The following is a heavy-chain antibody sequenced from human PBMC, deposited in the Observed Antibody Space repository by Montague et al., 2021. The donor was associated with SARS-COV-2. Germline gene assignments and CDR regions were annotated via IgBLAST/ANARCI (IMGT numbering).Heavy chain of an antibody. D-gene: IGHD5-24*01. Sequence: SETLSLTCTVSGGSISSYYWSWIRQHRGKGLEWIGYIYYGGSTNYSPSLKGRVIMSVDTSNNQFSLRLTSVTAADTAVYYCARLRRPDGYSYWFGPWGQGTLVTGS. CDR2: IYYGGST. CDR1: GGSISSYY. V-gene: IGHV4-59*08. J-gene: IGHJ5*02. CDR3: ARLRRPDGYSYWFGP.